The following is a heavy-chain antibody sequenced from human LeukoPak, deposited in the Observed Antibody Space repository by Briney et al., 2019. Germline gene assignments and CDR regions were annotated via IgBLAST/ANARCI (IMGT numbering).Heavy chain of an antibody. Sequence: PGRSLRLSCAASGFTFSSYGMHWVRQAPGKGLEWVAVISYDGSNKYYADSVKGRFTISRDNPKNTLYLQMNSLRAEDTAVYYCAKDHGLRYFDWGFDYWGQGTLVTVSS. CDR1: GFTFSSYG. J-gene: IGHJ4*02. CDR3: AKDHGLRYFDWGFDY. D-gene: IGHD3-9*01. V-gene: IGHV3-30*18. CDR2: ISYDGSNK.